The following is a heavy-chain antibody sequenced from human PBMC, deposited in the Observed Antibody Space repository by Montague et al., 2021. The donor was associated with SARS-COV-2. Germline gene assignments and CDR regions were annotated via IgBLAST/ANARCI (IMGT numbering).Heavy chain of an antibody. V-gene: IGHV4-39*01. CDR2: IYYSGST. CDR3: ARHKRWRIVAAGRDFDY. Sequence: SETLSLTCTVSGGSISSSSYYWGWIRQPPGKGLEWIGGIYYSGSTYYNPSLKSRVTISVDTSKNQFSLKLSSVTAADTAVYYCARHKRWRIVAAGRDFDYWGQGTLVTVSS. D-gene: IGHD6-13*01. CDR1: GGSISSSSYY. J-gene: IGHJ4*02.